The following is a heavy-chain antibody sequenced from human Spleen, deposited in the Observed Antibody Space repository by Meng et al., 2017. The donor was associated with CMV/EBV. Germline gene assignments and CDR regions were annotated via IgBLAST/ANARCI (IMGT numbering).Heavy chain of an antibody. Sequence: GESLKISCAASGFTFSDYDMHWIRQAPAKGLEWVAFIRYDGINKYYADSVKGRFTISRDNSKNTLYLQMNSLRAEDTAVYYCAKNGKGFPRYCSSTSCYYYYYGMDVWGQGTTVTVSS. CDR2: IRYDGINK. D-gene: IGHD2-2*01. V-gene: IGHV3-30*02. CDR3: AKNGKGFPRYCSSTSCYYYYYGMDV. CDR1: GFTFSDYD. J-gene: IGHJ6*02.